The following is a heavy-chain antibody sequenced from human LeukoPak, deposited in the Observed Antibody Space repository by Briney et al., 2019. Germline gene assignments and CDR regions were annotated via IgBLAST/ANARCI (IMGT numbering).Heavy chain of an antibody. Sequence: TGGSLSLSCAASGFIISSYWMSWVRQAPGKGLEGVANIKDDGNEQYYVDSVKGRFTIFRDNAKNSLYLQMNSLRVEDTAMYYCARDPYFGAFYMWGQGTMVTVSS. J-gene: IGHJ3*02. V-gene: IGHV3-7*01. CDR2: IKDDGNEQ. CDR3: ARDPYFGAFYM. D-gene: IGHD3-10*01. CDR1: GFIISSYW.